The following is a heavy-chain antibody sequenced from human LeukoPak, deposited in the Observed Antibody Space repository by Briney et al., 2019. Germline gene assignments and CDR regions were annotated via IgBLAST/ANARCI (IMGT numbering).Heavy chain of an antibody. Sequence: SQTLSLTCATSGDSVSSSSAAGNWIRQSPSRGLEWLGRTYYRSKWYYEYAVFVKSRITINPETSKNQFSLQLNSLTPEDTAVYYCARFSRDAFDIWGQGQWSASLQ. CDR2: TYYRSKWYY. V-gene: IGHV6-1*01. D-gene: IGHD3-3*02. CDR1: GDSVSSSSAA. J-gene: IGHJ3*02. CDR3: ARFSRDAFDI.